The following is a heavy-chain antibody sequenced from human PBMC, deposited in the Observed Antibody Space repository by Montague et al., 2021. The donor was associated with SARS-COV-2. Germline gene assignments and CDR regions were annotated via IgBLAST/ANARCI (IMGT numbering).Heavy chain of an antibody. Sequence: SLRLSCAASGFTFSSYAIHWVRQAPGKGLEWVALISFDGRSQYYADSVKGRFTISSDNSKSTLYLQMNSLRAADTAVYYCARDGKYYDTLIGYFSPRNYYYFYGMDVWGQGTTVTVSS. D-gene: IGHD3-9*01. CDR1: GFTFSSYA. CDR3: ARDGKYYDTLIGYFSPRNYYYFYGMDV. V-gene: IGHV3-30*04. J-gene: IGHJ6*02. CDR2: ISFDGRSQ.